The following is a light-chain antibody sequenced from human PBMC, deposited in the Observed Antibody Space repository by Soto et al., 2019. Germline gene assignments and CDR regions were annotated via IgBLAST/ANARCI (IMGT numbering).Light chain of an antibody. V-gene: IGKV3-11*01. CDR3: QQYNNWPVGT. CDR2: DAS. CDR1: QSVSSY. J-gene: IGKJ1*01. Sequence: EIVLTQSPATLSLSPGERATLSCRASQSVSSYLAWYQQKPGQAPRLLIYDASNRATGIPARFSGSGSGTDFTLTISSLEPEDFAVYYCQQYNNWPVGTFGQGTKVDIK.